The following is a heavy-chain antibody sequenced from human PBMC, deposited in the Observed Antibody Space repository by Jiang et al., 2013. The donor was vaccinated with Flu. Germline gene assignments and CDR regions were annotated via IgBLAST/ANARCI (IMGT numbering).Heavy chain of an antibody. CDR2: IHYSGRT. CDR3: ARGYDRNWFDP. V-gene: IGHV4-30-4*08. Sequence: PGLVKPSQTLSLTCTVSGDSTSSGDFYWSWIRQPPGKGLEWIGYIHYSGRTHSTPSLQSRLTISLDMSMNQFSLKLRSVTTADTAVYFCARGYDRNWFDPWGRGTLVTVSS. CDR1: GDSTSSGDFY. J-gene: IGHJ5*02. D-gene: IGHD1-14*01.